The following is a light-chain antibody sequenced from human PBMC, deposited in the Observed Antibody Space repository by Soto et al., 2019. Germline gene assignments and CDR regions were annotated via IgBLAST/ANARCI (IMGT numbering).Light chain of an antibody. J-gene: IGKJ1*01. CDR3: QQYNSYPWT. V-gene: IGKV1-5*03. Sequence: DIQMTQSPATLSASPGDRVTLTCRASQSIRSRLAWYQQKPGRAPNLLSYKASSLQSDVPSGFSGSGSGTEFILTISIQSADDYATYCCQQYNSYPWTFGQGTQVDI. CDR1: QSIRSR. CDR2: KAS.